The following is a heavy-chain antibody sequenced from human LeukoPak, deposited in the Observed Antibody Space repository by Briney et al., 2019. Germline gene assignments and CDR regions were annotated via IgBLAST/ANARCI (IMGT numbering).Heavy chain of an antibody. CDR3: ARDSSSGWYALDY. CDR1: GFTVSSNY. CDR2: IYSGGST. Sequence: GGSLRLSCAASGFTVSSNYMSWVRQAPGKGLEWVSVIYSGGSTYYADSVKGRFTVSRDNSKNTLYLQMNSLRAEDTAVYYCARDSSSGWYALDYWGQGTLVTVSS. V-gene: IGHV3-66*01. D-gene: IGHD6-19*01. J-gene: IGHJ4*02.